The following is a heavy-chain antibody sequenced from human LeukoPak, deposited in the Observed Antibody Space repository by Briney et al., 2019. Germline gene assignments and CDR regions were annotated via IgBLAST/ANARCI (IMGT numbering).Heavy chain of an antibody. Sequence: GGSLRLSCAASAFTFSTYWMSWVCQAPGKGLEWVAIMKQDGSEKYYVDSVKGRFTISRDNAKNSLYLQMNSLRAEDTAVYYCARDKPAGSYYGSLFDYWGQGTLVTASS. CDR1: AFTFSTYW. CDR3: ARDKPAGSYYGSLFDY. J-gene: IGHJ4*02. CDR2: MKQDGSEK. D-gene: IGHD1-26*01. V-gene: IGHV3-7*01.